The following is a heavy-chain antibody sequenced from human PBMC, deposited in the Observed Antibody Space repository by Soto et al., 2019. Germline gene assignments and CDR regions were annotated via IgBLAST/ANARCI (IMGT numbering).Heavy chain of an antibody. CDR1: GYTFTNYG. CDR2: INAGNGNT. D-gene: IGHD4-17*01. V-gene: IGHV1-3*05. CDR3: ARGLDYGRGYFDY. Sequence: QVQLVQSGAEEKKPGASVKVSCKASGYTFTNYGIHWVRQAPGQRLEWMGWINAGNGNTKYSQKFQGRVTITRDTSASTAYMELSSLRSEDTAVYYCARGLDYGRGYFDYWGQGTLVTVSS. J-gene: IGHJ4*02.